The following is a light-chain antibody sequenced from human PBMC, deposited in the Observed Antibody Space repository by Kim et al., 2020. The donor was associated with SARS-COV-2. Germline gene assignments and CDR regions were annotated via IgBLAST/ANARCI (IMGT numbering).Light chain of an antibody. CDR1: SLRCYE. CDR3: NSRDSNDNVV. V-gene: IGLV3-19*01. CDR2: GKN. Sequence: VAWGQTGSITCQGDSLRCYEASWYQQKPEQAPIVVIDGKNNRPSVIPDRFACSSAGNASSLTTTGTQAGDEADYYCNSRDSNDNVVFGGGTKLTVL. J-gene: IGLJ2*01.